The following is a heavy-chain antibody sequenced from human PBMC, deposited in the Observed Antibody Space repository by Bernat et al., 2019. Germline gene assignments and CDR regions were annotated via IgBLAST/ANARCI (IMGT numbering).Heavy chain of an antibody. CDR1: GFTFSSYW. Sequence: EVQLVESGGGLVQPGGSLRLSCAASGFTFSSYWMHWVRQAPGKGLVWVSRINSDGSSTSYAGSGKGRITNFRENGKNTVDLAKKKLRGGDKAVDLCGRDFDLRWGRLFRGWYLGSWGRCT. D-gene: IGHD6-19*01. CDR2: INSDGSST. V-gene: IGHV3-74*01. CDR3: GRDFDLRWGRLFRGWYLGS. J-gene: IGHJ1*01.